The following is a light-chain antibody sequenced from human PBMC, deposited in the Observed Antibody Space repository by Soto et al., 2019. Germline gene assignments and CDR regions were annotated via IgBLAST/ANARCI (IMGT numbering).Light chain of an antibody. V-gene: IGLV1-44*01. Sequence: QSVLTQPPSASGTPGQTVIISCSGSRSDIGSNSVNWYQHLPGTAPKLLIYNNNQRPSGVPDRFSGSKSGTSASLAISGLQSEDEADYYCAAWDDSLTGPVFGTGPRSPS. CDR2: NNN. CDR3: AAWDDSLTGPV. CDR1: RSDIGSNS. J-gene: IGLJ1*01.